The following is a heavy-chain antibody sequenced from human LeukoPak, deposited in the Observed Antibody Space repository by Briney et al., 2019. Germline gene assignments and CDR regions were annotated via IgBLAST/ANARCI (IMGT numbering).Heavy chain of an antibody. V-gene: IGHV4-38-2*02. Sequence: SETLSLTCTVSGYSISSGYYWGWIRQPPGKGLEWIGSIYYSGSTYYNPSLKSRVTISVDTSKNQFSLKLSSVTAADTAVYYCARHIKGYSSSWYWFDPWGQGTLVTVSS. D-gene: IGHD6-13*01. J-gene: IGHJ5*02. CDR1: GYSISSGYY. CDR2: IYYSGST. CDR3: ARHIKGYSSSWYWFDP.